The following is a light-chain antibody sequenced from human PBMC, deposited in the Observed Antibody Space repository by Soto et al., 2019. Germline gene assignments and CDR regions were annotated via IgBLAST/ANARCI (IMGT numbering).Light chain of an antibody. CDR2: DVS. Sequence: QSVLTQPRSVSGSPGQSVTISCTGTSNDVGGYNFVSWYQQHPGKVPKLFIYDVSRRPSGVPDRFSGSKSGNTASLTISGLQAYDEADYYCSSYAGSYTLVFGGGTKLTVL. CDR1: SNDVGGYNF. J-gene: IGLJ2*01. CDR3: SSYAGSYTLV. V-gene: IGLV2-11*01.